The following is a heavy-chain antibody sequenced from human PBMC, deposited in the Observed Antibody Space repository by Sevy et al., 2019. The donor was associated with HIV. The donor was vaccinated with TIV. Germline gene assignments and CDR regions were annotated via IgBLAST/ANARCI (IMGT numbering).Heavy chain of an antibody. D-gene: IGHD5-12*01. V-gene: IGHV3-30*04. Sequence: GGSLRLSCAASGFTFSGYAMHWVRQAPGKGLEWVGLVSYDGNTKYYADSVKGRFTISRDNSKNTLYLQMNSLRAEDTAVYYCATEGLSGYDAPFAYWGQGTLVTVSS. CDR3: ATEGLSGYDAPFAY. CDR1: GFTFSGYA. J-gene: IGHJ4*02. CDR2: VSYDGNTK.